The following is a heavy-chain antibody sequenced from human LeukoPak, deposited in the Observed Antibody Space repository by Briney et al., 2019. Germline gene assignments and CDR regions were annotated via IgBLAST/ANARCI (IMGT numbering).Heavy chain of an antibody. Sequence: PSGTLSLTCTVSGGSISSYYWSWIRQPPGKGLEWIGYIYYSGSTNYNPSLKSRVTISVDTSKNQFSLKLSSVTAADTAVYYCARLPSGYSYGDYWYFDLWGRGTLVTVSS. CDR2: IYYSGST. CDR3: ARLPSGYSYGDYWYFDL. D-gene: IGHD5-18*01. J-gene: IGHJ2*01. V-gene: IGHV4-59*01. CDR1: GGSISSYY.